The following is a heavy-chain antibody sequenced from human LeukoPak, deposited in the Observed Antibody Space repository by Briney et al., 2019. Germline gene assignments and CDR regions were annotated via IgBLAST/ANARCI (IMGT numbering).Heavy chain of an antibody. CDR1: GGSISNYY. D-gene: IGHD1-7*01. V-gene: IGHV4-4*07. Sequence: SQTLSLTCTVSGGSISNYYWSWIRQPAGKGLEWIGRVHSSRGSNYNPSLKSRVTMSVDTSKNQVSLKLIAVTAADSAVYYCARENWNYGEDFWGQGALVTVSS. CDR3: ARENWNYGEDF. CDR2: VHSSRGS. J-gene: IGHJ4*02.